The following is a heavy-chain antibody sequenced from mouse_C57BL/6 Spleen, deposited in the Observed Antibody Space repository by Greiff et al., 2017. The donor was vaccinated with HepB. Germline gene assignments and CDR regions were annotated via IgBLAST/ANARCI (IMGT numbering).Heavy chain of an antibody. Sequence: VQLQQPGAELVKPGASVKLSCKASGYTFTSYWMHWVKQRPGQGLEWIGMIHPNSGSTNYNEKFKSKATLTVDKSSSTAYMQLSSLTSEDTAVYYCARYTYYGNYGFDYWGQGTTLTVSS. V-gene: IGHV1-64*01. CDR3: ARYTYYGNYGFDY. CDR1: GYTFTSYW. D-gene: IGHD2-10*01. J-gene: IGHJ2*01. CDR2: IHPNSGST.